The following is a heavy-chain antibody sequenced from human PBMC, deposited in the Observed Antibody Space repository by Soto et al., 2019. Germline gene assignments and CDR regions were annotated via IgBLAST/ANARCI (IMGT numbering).Heavy chain of an antibody. D-gene: IGHD1-20*01. CDR2: INHSGST. Sequence: SDTLSLACAVYGESFSGYYWSWIRQPPGKWLEWIGEINHSGSTNYNPSLKSRVTISVDTSKNQFSLKLSSVTAADTAVYYCARETGYNWNNVPNYYYYGMDVWGQGTTVTVSS. V-gene: IGHV4-34*01. CDR1: GESFSGYY. J-gene: IGHJ6*02. CDR3: ARETGYNWNNVPNYYYYGMDV.